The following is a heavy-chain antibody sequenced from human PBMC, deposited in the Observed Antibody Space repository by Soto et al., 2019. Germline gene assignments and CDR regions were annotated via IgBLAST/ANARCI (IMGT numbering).Heavy chain of an antibody. D-gene: IGHD5-12*01. CDR1: GGSISSSNW. V-gene: IGHV4-4*02. CDR3: ARGDSAYDPLDY. J-gene: IGHJ4*02. CDR2: IYHSGST. Sequence: QVQLQESGPGLVKPSGTLSLTCAVSGGSISSSNWWSWVRQPPGKGLEWIGEIYHSGSTNYNPSLKRRVTISVDKSKNQFSLKLSAVTAADTAVYYCARGDSAYDPLDYWGQGTLVTVSS.